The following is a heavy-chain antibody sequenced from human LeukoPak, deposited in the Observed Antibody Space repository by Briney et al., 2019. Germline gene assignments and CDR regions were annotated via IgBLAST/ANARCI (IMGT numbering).Heavy chain of an antibody. CDR1: GGSFSGYY. CDR3: ARVPRESRSYYDSWSGYYPDLYYFDY. D-gene: IGHD3-3*01. J-gene: IGHJ4*02. CDR2: INHSGST. Sequence: ASETLSLXCAVYGGSFSGYYWSWSRQPPGKGLEWIGEINHSGSTNYNPSLKSRVTISVDTSKNQFSLKLSSVTAADTAVYYCARVPRESRSYYDSWSGYYPDLYYFDYWGQGTLVTVSS. V-gene: IGHV4-34*01.